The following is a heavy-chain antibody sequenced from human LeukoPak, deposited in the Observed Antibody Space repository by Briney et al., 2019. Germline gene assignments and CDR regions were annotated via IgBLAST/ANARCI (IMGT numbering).Heavy chain of an antibody. CDR3: LKASTLDYYDISGYTSYFDY. CDR1: EYTLSSYV. D-gene: IGHD3-22*01. V-gene: IGHV3-23*01. J-gene: IGHJ4*02. Sequence: PGGSLRLSCAASEYTLSSYVMSWVRQAPGKGLEWVSAISGSGGSTYYADSVKGRFTISRDNSKNTLYLQMNSLRAEDTAVYYCLKASTLDYYDISGYTSYFDYWGQGTLVTVSS. CDR2: ISGSGGST.